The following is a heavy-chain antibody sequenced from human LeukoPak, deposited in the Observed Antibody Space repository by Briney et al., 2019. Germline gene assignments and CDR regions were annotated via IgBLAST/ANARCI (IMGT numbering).Heavy chain of an antibody. CDR3: ARRAGRQWLVRYYYGMDV. D-gene: IGHD6-19*01. CDR2: FDPADGET. V-gene: IGHV1-24*01. Sequence: ASVKVSCKVSGYTLTDFPLHWARQAPGRGLEGMGSFDPADGETVYAQKFQGRVTITADESTSTAYMELSSLRSEDTAVYYCARRAGRQWLVRYYYGMDVWGQGTTVTVSS. J-gene: IGHJ6*02. CDR1: GYTLTDFP.